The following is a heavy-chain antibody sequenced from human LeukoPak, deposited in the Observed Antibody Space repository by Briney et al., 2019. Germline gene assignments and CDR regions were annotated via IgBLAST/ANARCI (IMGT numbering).Heavy chain of an antibody. CDR2: TYYRSKWFN. D-gene: IGHD1-26*01. CDR1: GDSVFSDSVA. Sequence: SQTLSLTCAISGDSVFSDSVAWNWIRQSPSRGLEWLGRTYYRSKWFNDYTVSMKGRVIVNPDTSKNQFSLHLNSVTPEDTAVYYRAREDRLGHFDCWGQGTLVTVSS. V-gene: IGHV6-1*01. J-gene: IGHJ4*01. CDR3: AREDRLGHFDC.